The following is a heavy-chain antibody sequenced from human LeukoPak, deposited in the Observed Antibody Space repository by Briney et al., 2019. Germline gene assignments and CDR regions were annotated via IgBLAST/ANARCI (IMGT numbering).Heavy chain of an antibody. J-gene: IGHJ4*02. V-gene: IGHV3-64*01. CDR2: ISSNGGST. D-gene: IGHD1-14*01. CDR3: ARVPEQASYFDY. CDR1: GFTFSSYA. Sequence: HPGGSLRLSCAASGFTFSSYAMHWVRQAPGKGLEYVSAISSNGGSTYYANSVKGRFTISRDNAKNSLYLQMNSLRAEDTAVYYCARVPEQASYFDYWGQGTLVTVSS.